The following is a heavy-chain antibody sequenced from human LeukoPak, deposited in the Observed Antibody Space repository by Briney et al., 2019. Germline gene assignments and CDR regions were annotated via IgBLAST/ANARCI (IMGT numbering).Heavy chain of an antibody. Sequence: GGSLRLSWAASGFTVSSNYMSWVRQAPGKGLEWVSVIYSGGSTYYADSVKGRFTISRDNSKNTLYLQMNSLRAEDTAVYYCAREGYGPLLRAFDIWGQGTMVTVSS. CDR2: IYSGGST. CDR3: AREGYGPLLRAFDI. CDR1: GFTVSSNY. V-gene: IGHV3-66*02. J-gene: IGHJ3*02. D-gene: IGHD4-17*01.